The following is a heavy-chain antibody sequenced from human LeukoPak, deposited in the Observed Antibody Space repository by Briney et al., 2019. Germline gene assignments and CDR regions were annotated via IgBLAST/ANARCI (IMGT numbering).Heavy chain of an antibody. CDR1: GGSFSGYY. J-gene: IGHJ3*02. V-gene: IGHV4-34*01. D-gene: IGHD2-15*01. CDR2: INHSGST. Sequence: SETLSLTCAVYGGSFSGYYWSWIRQPPGKGLEWIGEINHSGSTNYNPSLKSRVTISVDTSKNQFSLKLSSVTAADTAVYYCAGYCSGGSRYSGAFDIWGQGTMVTVSS. CDR3: AGYCSGGSRYSGAFDI.